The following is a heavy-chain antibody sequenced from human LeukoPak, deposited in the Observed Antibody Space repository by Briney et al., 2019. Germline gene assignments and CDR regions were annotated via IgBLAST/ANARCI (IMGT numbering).Heavy chain of an antibody. CDR1: GFTFSSYW. D-gene: IGHD6-13*01. J-gene: IGHJ4*02. CDR3: ARASIKRLQQLAKGINFDY. Sequence: GGSLRLSCAASGFTFSSYWMHWVRQAPGKGLVWVSRINSDGSSTSYADSVEGRFTISRDNAKNTLYLQMNSLRAEDTAVYYCARASIKRLQQLAKGINFDYWGQGTLVTVSS. V-gene: IGHV3-74*01. CDR2: INSDGSST.